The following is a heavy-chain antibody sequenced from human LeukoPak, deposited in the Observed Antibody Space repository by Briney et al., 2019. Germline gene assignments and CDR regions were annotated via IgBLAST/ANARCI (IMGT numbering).Heavy chain of an antibody. J-gene: IGHJ4*02. Sequence: AASVNVSCKASGYTFSAYYMHWVRQAPGQGLEWMGWINPNSGGTNYAQKFQGRVSMARDTSISTAYMCLSRLRSYYTAVYDCARGGGYDEFDYWGQGTLVTVSS. CDR3: ARGGGYDEFDY. CDR1: GYTFSAYY. D-gene: IGHD5-12*01. CDR2: INPNSGGT. V-gene: IGHV1-2*02.